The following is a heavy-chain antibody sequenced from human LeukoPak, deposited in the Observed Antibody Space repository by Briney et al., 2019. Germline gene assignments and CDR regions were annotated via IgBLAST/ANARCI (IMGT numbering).Heavy chain of an antibody. CDR2: TSYDGRNA. CDR3: AKWGSSSEGGFDH. CDR1: GFTFSSYS. Sequence: PGGSLRLSCAASGFTFSSYSMNWVRQAPGKGLEWVAVTSYDGRNAYYGDPVKGRFTVSRDNSKNTLYLQMNSLTTEDTAVYFCAKWGSSSEGGFDHWGQGTLVTVSS. D-gene: IGHD6-19*01. J-gene: IGHJ4*02. V-gene: IGHV3-30*18.